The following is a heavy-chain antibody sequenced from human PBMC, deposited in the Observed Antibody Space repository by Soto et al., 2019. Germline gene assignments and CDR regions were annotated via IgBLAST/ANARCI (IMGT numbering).Heavy chain of an antibody. CDR3: ARGNHRWLQLWYFDL. CDR2: IIPIFGTV. Sequence: QVQLVQSGAEVKKPGSSVKVSCKASGGTFSNYPISWVRQAPGQGLEWMGGIIPIFGTVNYAQKFQGRVTITADESTGTADMELSSLRSEDTAVYYCARGNHRWLQLWYFDLWGRGTLVTVSS. J-gene: IGHJ2*01. CDR1: GGTFSNYP. V-gene: IGHV1-69*12. D-gene: IGHD5-12*01.